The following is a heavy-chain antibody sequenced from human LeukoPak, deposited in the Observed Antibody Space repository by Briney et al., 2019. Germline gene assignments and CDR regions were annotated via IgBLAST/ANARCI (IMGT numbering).Heavy chain of an antibody. CDR2: ISSSDSTI. CDR3: ARGRWRGWY. CDR1: GFIFSNYE. D-gene: IGHD4-23*01. Sequence: PGGSLRLSCAASGFIFSNYEMNWVRQAPGKGLEWVSYISSSDSTIYYADSVKGRFTISRDNAKNSLYLQMNSLRVEDTAVYYCARGRWRGWYWGQGTLVTVSS. J-gene: IGHJ4*02. V-gene: IGHV3-48*03.